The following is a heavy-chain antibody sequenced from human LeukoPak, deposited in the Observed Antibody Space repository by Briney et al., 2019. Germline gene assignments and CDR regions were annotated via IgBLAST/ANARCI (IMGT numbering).Heavy chain of an antibody. J-gene: IGHJ5*02. D-gene: IGHD6-13*01. CDR1: GYIFTSYA. CDR2: INAGNGNT. CDR3: ARDIDRVFNWFDP. V-gene: IGHV1-3*01. Sequence: ASVKVSYKASGYIFTSYAMHWVSQAPGQRLEWMGWINAGNGNTKYSQKFQGRVTITRDTSASTVYMELSSLRSEDTAVYYCARDIDRVFNWFDPWGQGTLVTVSS.